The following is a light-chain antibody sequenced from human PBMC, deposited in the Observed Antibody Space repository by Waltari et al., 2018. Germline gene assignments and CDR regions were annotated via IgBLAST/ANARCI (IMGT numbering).Light chain of an antibody. CDR2: DVS. Sequence: QSALTQPASVSGSPGQSITISCTGTSSDVGAYNYVSLYRQHPGTAPKLLIFDVSQRASGVSNRVSGSKSGNTASLTISGLQAEDEADYYCSSYTTSSTVVFGGGTKLTVL. CDR3: SSYTTSSTVV. V-gene: IGLV2-14*03. CDR1: SSDVGAYNY. J-gene: IGLJ2*01.